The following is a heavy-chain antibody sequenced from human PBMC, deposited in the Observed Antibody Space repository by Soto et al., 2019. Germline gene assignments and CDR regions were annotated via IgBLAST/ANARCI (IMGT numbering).Heavy chain of an antibody. CDR3: ARENLRIAVAGTVGG. Sequence: GGSLRLSCAASGFTFSSYWMSWVRQAPGKGLEWVANIKQDGSEKYYVDSVKGRFTISRDNAKNSLYLQMNSLRAEDTAVYYCARENLRIAVAGTVGGGGQGTLVTVSS. J-gene: IGHJ4*02. CDR2: IKQDGSEK. D-gene: IGHD6-19*01. CDR1: GFTFSSYW. V-gene: IGHV3-7*03.